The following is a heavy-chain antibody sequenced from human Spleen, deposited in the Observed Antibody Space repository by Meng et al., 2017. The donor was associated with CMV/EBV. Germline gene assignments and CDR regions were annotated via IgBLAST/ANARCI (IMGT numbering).Heavy chain of an antibody. Sequence: ASVKVSCKASGYDFSAYTINWVRQAPGQGLEWLGWTSSYKGDTIYAQKFRGRVTLTTDTQRNTAYLELRSLKSDDTAISYCARRDRKKCFDPWGQGALVTVSS. CDR1: GYDFSAYT. D-gene: IGHD2-15*01. CDR3: ARRDRKKCFDP. J-gene: IGHJ5*02. V-gene: IGHV1-18*04. CDR2: TSSYKGDT.